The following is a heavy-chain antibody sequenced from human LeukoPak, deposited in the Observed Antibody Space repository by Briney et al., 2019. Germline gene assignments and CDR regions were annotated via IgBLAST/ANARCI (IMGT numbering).Heavy chain of an antibody. J-gene: IGHJ4*02. CDR2: IGTAGST. V-gene: IGHV3-13*01. D-gene: IGHD2-15*01. CDR3: ARGRCSGSSCYTFDY. Sequence: GGSLRLSCAASGFTFSSYDMHWVRQATGYGLEWVSSIGTAGSTYYPGSVKGRFTISRENAKNSLYLQMNSLRAGDTAVYYCARGRCSGSSCYTFDYWGQGTLVTVSS. CDR1: GFTFSSYD.